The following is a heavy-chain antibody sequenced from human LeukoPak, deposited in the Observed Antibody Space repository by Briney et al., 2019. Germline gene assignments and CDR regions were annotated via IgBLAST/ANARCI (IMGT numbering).Heavy chain of an antibody. D-gene: IGHD6-13*01. CDR3: AKDIFRSSWGKYYFDY. CDR1: GFNFNIYE. CDR2: IRYDGSNK. V-gene: IGHV3-30*02. J-gene: IGHJ4*02. Sequence: PGGSLRLSCAASGFNFNIYEMNWVRQAPGKGLEWVAFIRYDGSNKYYADSVKGRFTISRDNSKNTLYLQMNSLRAEDTAVYYCAKDIFRSSWGKYYFDYWGQGTLVTVSS.